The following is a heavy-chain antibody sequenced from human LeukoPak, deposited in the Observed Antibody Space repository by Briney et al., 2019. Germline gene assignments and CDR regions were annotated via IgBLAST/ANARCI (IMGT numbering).Heavy chain of an antibody. Sequence: SETLSLTCTVSGGYISSYYWSWIRQPPGMGLEWIGYISYSGSTNYNPSLKSRVTISVDTSKNQFSLKLSSVTAADTAVYYCARAYDYVWGSYLDYWGQGTLVTVSS. J-gene: IGHJ4*02. CDR2: ISYSGST. CDR3: ARAYDYVWGSYLDY. V-gene: IGHV4-59*01. D-gene: IGHD3-16*01. CDR1: GGYISSYY.